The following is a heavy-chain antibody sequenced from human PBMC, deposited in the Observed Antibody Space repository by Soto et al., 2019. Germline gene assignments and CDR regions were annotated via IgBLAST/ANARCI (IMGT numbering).Heavy chain of an antibody. CDR2: ISPDASEK. J-gene: IGHJ4*02. V-gene: IGHV3-7*01. CDR3: SRSLDS. Sequence: HPGGSLRLSCAASGFTFGNFRMDWVREAPGKGLEWLADISPDASEKHYVDSWQGRVTSSRDNAKNSLYLQVRSLTAEDSALYYCSRSLDSWGQGTRVTVSS. CDR1: GFTFGNFR.